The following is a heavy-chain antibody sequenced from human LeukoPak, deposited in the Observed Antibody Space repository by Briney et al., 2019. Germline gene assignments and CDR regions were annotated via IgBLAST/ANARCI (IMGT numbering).Heavy chain of an antibody. Sequence: GGSLRLSCAASGFTFSSYSMNWVRQAPGKGLEWVSYISSSSSTIYYADSVKGRFTISRDNAKNSLYLQMDSLRAEDTAVYYCARESGGAESRPRYYGMDVWGQGTTVTVSS. CDR2: ISSSSSTI. D-gene: IGHD3-16*01. V-gene: IGHV3-48*04. CDR1: GFTFSSYS. CDR3: ARESGGAESRPRYYGMDV. J-gene: IGHJ6*02.